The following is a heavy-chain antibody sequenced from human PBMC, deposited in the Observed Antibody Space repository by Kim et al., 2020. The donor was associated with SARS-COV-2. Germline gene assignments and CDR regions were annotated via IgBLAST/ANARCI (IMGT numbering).Heavy chain of an antibody. CDR1: GGSFSGYY. Sequence: SETLSLTCAVYGGSFSGYYWSWIRQPPGKGLEWIGEINHSGRTNYNPSLKSRVTISVDTSKNQFSLKLSSVTAADTAVYYCARRQTYYYDSTRAFDIWGQGTMVTVSS. D-gene: IGHD3-22*01. CDR2: INHSGRT. V-gene: IGHV4-34*01. CDR3: ARRQTYYYDSTRAFDI. J-gene: IGHJ3*02.